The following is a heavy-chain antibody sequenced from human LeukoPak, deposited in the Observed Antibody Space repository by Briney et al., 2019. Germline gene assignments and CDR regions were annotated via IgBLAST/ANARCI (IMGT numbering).Heavy chain of an antibody. CDR2: IYYSGST. D-gene: IGHD3-22*01. CDR3: AREGGGDYYDSSGYYFYFDY. Sequence: SQTLSLTCTVSGGSISSGGYYWSWIRQHPGKGLEWIGYIYYSGSTYYNPSLKSRVTISVDTSKNQFSLKLSSVTAADTAVYYCAREGGGDYYDSSGYYFYFDYWGQGTLVTVSS. CDR1: GGSISSGGYY. J-gene: IGHJ4*02. V-gene: IGHV4-31*03.